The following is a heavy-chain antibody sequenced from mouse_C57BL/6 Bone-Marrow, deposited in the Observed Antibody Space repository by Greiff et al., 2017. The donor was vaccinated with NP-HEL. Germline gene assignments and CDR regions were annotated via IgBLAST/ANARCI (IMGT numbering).Heavy chain of an antibody. CDR3: TTAQATH. V-gene: IGHV14-4*01. Sequence: EVMLVESGAELVRPGASVKLSCTASGFNIKDDYMHWVKQRPEQGLEWIGWIDPENGDTEYASKFQGKATITADTSSNTAYLQLSSLTSEDTAVYYCTTAQATHWGQGTTLTVSS. J-gene: IGHJ2*01. CDR1: GFNIKDDY. D-gene: IGHD3-2*02. CDR2: IDPENGDT.